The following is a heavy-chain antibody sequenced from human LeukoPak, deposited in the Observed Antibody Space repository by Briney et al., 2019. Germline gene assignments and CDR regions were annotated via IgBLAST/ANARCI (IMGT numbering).Heavy chain of an antibody. V-gene: IGHV4-39*07. D-gene: IGHD3-10*01. CDR1: GGSISSSSYY. CDR3: ARDHGDIRGGTFDY. J-gene: IGHJ4*02. CDR2: IYYSGST. Sequence: PSETLSLTCTVSGGSISSSSYYWGWIRQPPGKGPEWIGSIYYSGSTYYNPSLKSRVTISVDTSKNQFSLKLSSVTAADTAVYYCARDHGDIRGGTFDYWGQGTLVTVSS.